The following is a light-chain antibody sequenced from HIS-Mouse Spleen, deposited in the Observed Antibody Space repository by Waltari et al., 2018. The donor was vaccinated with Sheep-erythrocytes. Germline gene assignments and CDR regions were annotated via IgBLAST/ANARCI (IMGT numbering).Light chain of an antibody. CDR2: DVS. J-gene: IGLJ1*01. Sequence: QSALTQPRSVSGSPGQSVTLSCTGTRSDVGGYNYFSWYQQHPGKAPKLMIDDVSKRPSGVPDRFSGSKSGNTASLTISGLQAEDEADYYCCSYAGSYNHVFATGTKVTVL. CDR3: CSYAGSYNHV. V-gene: IGLV2-11*01. CDR1: RSDVGGYNY.